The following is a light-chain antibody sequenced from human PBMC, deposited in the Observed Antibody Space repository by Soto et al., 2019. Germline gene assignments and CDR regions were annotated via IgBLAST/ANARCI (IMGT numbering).Light chain of an antibody. CDR1: QSVSSSY. Sequence: EIVLTQSPGTLSLSPGERATLSCRASQSVSSSYLAWYQQKPGQAPRLLIYGASSRATGIPDRFSGSGSGTDFTLTISSLEPEDFAVYYCQQYGRSPYTFGQGTKLEIK. CDR2: GAS. V-gene: IGKV3-20*01. CDR3: QQYGRSPYT. J-gene: IGKJ2*01.